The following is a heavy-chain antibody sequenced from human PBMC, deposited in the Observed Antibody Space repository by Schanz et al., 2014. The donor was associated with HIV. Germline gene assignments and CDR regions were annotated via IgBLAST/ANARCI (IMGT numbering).Heavy chain of an antibody. CDR2: ITDDGGRT. V-gene: IGHV3-23*04. J-gene: IGHJ4*02. CDR3: AKDLRHTSGPFDY. Sequence: VQLVETGGGVVQPGRSLRLSCAVSVSRFSFSDFAMNWVRQAPGEGLEWVSSITDDGGRTDYADSVKGRFIISRDNSKNTLYLQMSDLKDEDTAVYYCAKDLRHTSGPFDYRGQGTLVTVSS. D-gene: IGHD6-19*01. CDR1: VSRFSFSDFA.